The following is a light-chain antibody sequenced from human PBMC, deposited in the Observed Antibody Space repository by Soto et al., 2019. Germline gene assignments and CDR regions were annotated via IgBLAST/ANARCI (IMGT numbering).Light chain of an antibody. J-gene: IGLJ3*02. V-gene: IGLV1-40*01. Sequence: QSVLTQPPSVSGAPGQRVTISCAGTSSNIGAGYDVHWYQQLPGTAPKLLIYGNTNRPSGVPDRLSGSKSGTSASLAITGLQTEDEADYYCQSYDRHSGWVFGGGTPLTVL. CDR2: GNT. CDR3: QSYDRHSGWV. CDR1: SSNIGAGYD.